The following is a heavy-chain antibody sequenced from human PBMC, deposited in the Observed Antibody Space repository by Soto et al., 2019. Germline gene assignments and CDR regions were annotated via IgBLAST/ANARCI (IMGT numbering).Heavy chain of an antibody. J-gene: IGHJ4*02. CDR3: TRDRYGYYDILTGLDY. CDR1: GFTFGDYA. Sequence: GGSLRLSCTASGFTFGDYAMSWVRQAPGKGLEWVGFIRSKAYGGTTEYAASVKGRFTISRDDSKSIAYLQMNSLKTEDTAVYYCTRDRYGYYDILTGLDYWGQGTLVTVSS. V-gene: IGHV3-49*04. CDR2: IRSKAYGGTT. D-gene: IGHD3-9*01.